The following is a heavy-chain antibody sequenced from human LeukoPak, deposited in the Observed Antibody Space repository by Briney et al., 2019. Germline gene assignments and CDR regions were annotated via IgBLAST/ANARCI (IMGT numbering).Heavy chain of an antibody. Sequence: SETLSLTCTVSGGSISSGSYYWSWIRQPAGKGLEWIGRIYTSGSTTYNPSLKSRVTISVDTSKNQFSLKLSSVIAADTAVYYCARVPRLGGYYFDYWGQGTLVTVSS. CDR1: GGSISSGSYY. CDR2: IYTSGST. J-gene: IGHJ4*02. D-gene: IGHD3-16*01. V-gene: IGHV4-61*02. CDR3: ARVPRLGGYYFDY.